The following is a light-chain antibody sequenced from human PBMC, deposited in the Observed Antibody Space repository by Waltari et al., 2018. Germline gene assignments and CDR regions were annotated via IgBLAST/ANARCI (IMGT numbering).Light chain of an antibody. V-gene: IGKV1-5*03. CDR3: QYYGT. CDR1: PSISGW. CDR2: KAS. Sequence: DIQMTQSPPTLSASVGDRAPITCRVSPSISGWLAWYQQKPGRAPKLLIFKASILESGVPSRFSGSGSGTEFTLTISSLQPDDFATYFCQYYGTFGQGTKVEIK. J-gene: IGKJ1*01.